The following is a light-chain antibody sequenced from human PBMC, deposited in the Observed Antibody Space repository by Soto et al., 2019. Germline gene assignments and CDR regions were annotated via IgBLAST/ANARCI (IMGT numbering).Light chain of an antibody. CDR1: SSDVGGYNY. Sequence: QSALNQPASVAGSPGQSITISCTGTSSDVGGYNYVSWYQQHPGKAPKLRIYDVSNRPSGVSNRFSGPKSGNTASLTISGLQAEDEADYYCSSYTSSSTLNVVFGGGTKLTVL. CDR2: DVS. J-gene: IGLJ2*01. V-gene: IGLV2-14*01. CDR3: SSYTSSSTLNVV.